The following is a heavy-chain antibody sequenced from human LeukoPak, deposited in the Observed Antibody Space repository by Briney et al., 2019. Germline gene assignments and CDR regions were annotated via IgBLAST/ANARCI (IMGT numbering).Heavy chain of an antibody. CDR2: IKGDGSET. Sequence: GGSLRLSCVASGFTFSDYWMTWVRQAPGKVMEWVANIKGDGSETYYVDSVKGRFTISRDNAKNSVSLQMNSLRAEDTAVYYCARGHYGMDVWGQGTTVAVSS. V-gene: IGHV3-7*03. J-gene: IGHJ6*02. CDR3: ARGHYGMDV. CDR1: GFTFSDYW.